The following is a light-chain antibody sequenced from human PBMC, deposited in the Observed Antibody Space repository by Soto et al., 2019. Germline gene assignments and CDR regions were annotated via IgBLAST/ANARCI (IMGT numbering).Light chain of an antibody. CDR2: EVY. Sequence: DIVMIHTPFPLSVTPGHPASIACNNSQNVLHSDGKTYLYWYLQKPGQPPQLLIYEVYNRFAGVTDRFSGSGSGTDFTLKISRVEAEDVGVYYCMQSIQLVETFGQGTKVDIK. V-gene: IGKV2D-29*01. CDR1: QNVLHSDGKTY. J-gene: IGKJ1*01. CDR3: MQSIQLVET.